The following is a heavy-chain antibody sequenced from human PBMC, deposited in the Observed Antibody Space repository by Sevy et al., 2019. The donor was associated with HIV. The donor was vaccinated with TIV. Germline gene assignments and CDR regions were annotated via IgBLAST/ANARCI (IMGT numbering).Heavy chain of an antibody. CDR1: GFTFSSYA. CDR3: AKEPLPELRLAVFDY. J-gene: IGHJ4*02. CDR2: ISGSGGST. V-gene: IGHV3-23*01. D-gene: IGHD1-7*01. Sequence: GGSLRLSCAASGFTFSSYAMSWVRQAPGKGLEWVSAISGSGGSTYYADSVKRRFTISRDNSKNTLYRQMNSLTAEDTAVYYCAKEPLPELRLAVFDYWGQGTLVTVSS.